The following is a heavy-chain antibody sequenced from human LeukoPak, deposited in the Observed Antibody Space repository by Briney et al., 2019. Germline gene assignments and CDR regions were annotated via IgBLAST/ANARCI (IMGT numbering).Heavy chain of an antibody. CDR2: ISPRSATI. D-gene: IGHD4-17*01. V-gene: IGHV3-48*01. CDR3: ARVRGPTVTTWYFDL. CDR1: GFTFSTHG. Sequence: PGGSLRLSCGASGFTFSTHGMIWVRQAPGQELKWVSYISPRSATIDYADSVKGRFTISRDDARNSLFLQMRSLRAGDTAVYYCARVRGPTVTTWYFDLWGRGTLVTVSS. J-gene: IGHJ2*01.